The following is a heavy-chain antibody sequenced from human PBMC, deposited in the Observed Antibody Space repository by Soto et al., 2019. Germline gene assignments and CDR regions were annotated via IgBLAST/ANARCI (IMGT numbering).Heavy chain of an antibody. D-gene: IGHD6-6*01. J-gene: IGHJ6*02. CDR1: GGTFSSYI. Sequence: QVQLVQSGPEVKEPGSSVTVSCKASGGTFSSYIFTWVRQAPGQGLEWMGRIIPVLGVTYYAQRFQGRVTITADKSTTTAYMELSSLRSEDSAIYYCVKAPTPGSATSSYYGMVVWCQGTTVTVSS. V-gene: IGHV1-69*02. CDR3: VKAPTPGSATSSYYGMVV. CDR2: IIPVLGVT.